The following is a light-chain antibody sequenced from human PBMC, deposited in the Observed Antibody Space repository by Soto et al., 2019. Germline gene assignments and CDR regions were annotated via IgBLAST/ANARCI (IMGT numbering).Light chain of an antibody. J-gene: IGLJ1*01. Sequence: QSALTQPASVSGSPGQSITISCTGTSSDVGGYNYVSWYQQHPGKAPKLMIYEVSNRPSGVSNRFSGSKSGNTASPTISGLQAEDEADYYCSSYTSSSTRRYVFGTGTKLTVL. CDR1: SSDVGGYNY. CDR3: SSYTSSSTRRYV. CDR2: EVS. V-gene: IGLV2-14*01.